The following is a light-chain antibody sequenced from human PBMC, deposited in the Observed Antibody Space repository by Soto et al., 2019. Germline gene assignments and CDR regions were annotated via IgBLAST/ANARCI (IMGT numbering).Light chain of an antibody. CDR1: QSVSNDF. CDR2: GAS. CDR3: QQDASRSKT. J-gene: IGKJ1*01. V-gene: IGKV3-20*01. Sequence: EIVLTLSPGILSLSPGERATLSCRASQSVSNDFLAWYQQKPGQAPRLLIHGASTRATGVPDRFSGSGSGTDFTLTISILEPEDFTVYRCQQDASRSKTFGQGTKVDI.